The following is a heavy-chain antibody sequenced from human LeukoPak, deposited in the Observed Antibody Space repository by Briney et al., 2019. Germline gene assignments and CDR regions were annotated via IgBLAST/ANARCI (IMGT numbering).Heavy chain of an antibody. CDR2: ISGSGGST. CDR1: GFTFSSYA. CDR3: AKDRERYSSGWYPPPWAFDI. J-gene: IGHJ3*02. D-gene: IGHD6-19*01. V-gene: IGHV3-23*01. Sequence: GGSLRLSCAASGFTFSSYAVSWVRRAPGKGLEWVSAISGSGGSTYYADSVKGRFTISRDNSKNTLYLQMNSLRAEDTAVYYCAKDRERYSSGWYPPPWAFDIWGQGTMVTVSS.